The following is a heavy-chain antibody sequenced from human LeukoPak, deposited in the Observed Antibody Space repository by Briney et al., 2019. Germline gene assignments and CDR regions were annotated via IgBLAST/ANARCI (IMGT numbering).Heavy chain of an antibody. CDR3: ARDESTSILWW. J-gene: IGHJ1*01. CDR2: INPSGGST. Sequence: GASVKVSCKASGYTFINYYMHWVRQAPGQELEWMGIINPSGGSTSYAQKFQGRVTMTRDTSTSTVYMELSSLRSENTAVYYCARDESTSILWWWGQGNLVTVSS. D-gene: IGHD2-21*01. V-gene: IGHV1-46*01. CDR1: GYTFINYY.